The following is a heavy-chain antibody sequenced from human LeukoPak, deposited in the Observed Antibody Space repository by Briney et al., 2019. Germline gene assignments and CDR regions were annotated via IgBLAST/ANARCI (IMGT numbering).Heavy chain of an antibody. CDR1: GGSISSGGYY. CDR3: ARVLAFAVTTNYYYGMDV. J-gene: IGHJ6*02. CDR2: IYYSGST. Sequence: SETLSLTCTVSGGSISSGGYYWSWIRQHPGKGLEWIGYIYYSGSTYYNPSLKSRVTISVDTSKNQFSLKLSSVTAADTAVYYCARVLAFAVTTNYYYGMDVWGQGTTVTVSS. V-gene: IGHV4-31*03. D-gene: IGHD4-17*01.